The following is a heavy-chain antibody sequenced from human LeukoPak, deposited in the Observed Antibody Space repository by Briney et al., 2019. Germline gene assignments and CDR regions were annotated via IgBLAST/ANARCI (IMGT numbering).Heavy chain of an antibody. Sequence: SVKVSCKASGGTFSSYAISWVRQAPGQGLEWMGGIIPIFGTANYAQKFQGRVTITADESTSTAYMELSSLRSEDTAVYYCARKIKDWNYGDYGMDVWGQGTTVTVSS. CDR1: GGTFSSYA. D-gene: IGHD1-7*01. J-gene: IGHJ6*02. CDR2: IIPIFGTA. CDR3: ARKIKDWNYGDYGMDV. V-gene: IGHV1-69*13.